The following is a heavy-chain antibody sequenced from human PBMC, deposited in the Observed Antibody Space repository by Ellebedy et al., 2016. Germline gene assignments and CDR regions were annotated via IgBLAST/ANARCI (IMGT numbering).Heavy chain of an antibody. J-gene: IGHJ4*02. V-gene: IGHV3-7*01. Sequence: GGSLRLSCAASGFTVSSNYMSWVRQAPGKGLEWVANINRDGSEKFYVDSVKGRFTISRDDAKNSLYLQMNSLRDEDTAVYYCARDVYTETRGWGYWGRGTLVTVSS. D-gene: IGHD4-11*01. CDR3: ARDVYTETRGWGY. CDR2: INRDGSEK. CDR1: GFTVSSNY.